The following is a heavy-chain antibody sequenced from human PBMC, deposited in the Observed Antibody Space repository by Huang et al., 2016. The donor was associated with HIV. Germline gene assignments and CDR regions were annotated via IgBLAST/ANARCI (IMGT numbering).Heavy chain of an antibody. J-gene: IGHJ4*02. D-gene: IGHD3-3*01. Sequence: QVRLQQSGPGLLTPSQTLSLTCAIPGDSVSGNSVTWNWIRQSPSGGLEWMGRTYYRSKWYTDYSESVKSRITIDTDISKNYFSRQLKSVIPEDSAVYFCARGYDFYYDKTGYSFDYWGQGSLVTVST. CDR2: TYYRSKWYT. CDR1: GDSVSGNSVT. V-gene: IGHV6-1*01. CDR3: ARGYDFYYDKTGYSFDY.